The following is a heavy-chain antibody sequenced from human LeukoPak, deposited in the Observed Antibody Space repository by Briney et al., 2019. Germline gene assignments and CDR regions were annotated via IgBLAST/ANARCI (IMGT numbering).Heavy chain of an antibody. CDR3: ARSRGRLLYYFDY. J-gene: IGHJ4*02. Sequence: PSETLSLTCTVSGGSVSSGSYYWSWIRQPPGKGLEWIGFIYYTGNTNYNPSLKSRVTMLIDTSKNQFSLKLTSVTAADTAVYYCARSRGRLLYYFDYWGQGTLVTVSS. V-gene: IGHV4-61*01. CDR2: IYYTGNT. CDR1: GGSVSSGSYY. D-gene: IGHD1-26*01.